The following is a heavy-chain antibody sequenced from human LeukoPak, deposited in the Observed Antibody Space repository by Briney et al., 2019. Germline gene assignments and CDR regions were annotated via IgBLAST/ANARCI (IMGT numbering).Heavy chain of an antibody. J-gene: IGHJ6*02. V-gene: IGHV7-4-1*02. CDR1: GYTFTEYA. D-gene: IGHD2-15*01. CDR3: ATGAARFGVLFYYGIDV. CDR2: INTNTGNP. Sequence: EASVKVSCKASGYTFTEYAMNWVRQAPGQGLEWMGRINTNTGNPTYAQGFTGRFVFSLDTSVSTAYLQISSLKAEDTAVYYCATGAARFGVLFYYGIDVWGQGTTVTVSS.